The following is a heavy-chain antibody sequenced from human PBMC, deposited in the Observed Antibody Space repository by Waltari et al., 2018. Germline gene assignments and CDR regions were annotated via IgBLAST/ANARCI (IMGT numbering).Heavy chain of an antibody. J-gene: IGHJ4*02. D-gene: IGHD1-26*01. CDR2: FDPEDGET. V-gene: IGHV1-24*01. CDR3: ATGTMKWELLPFDY. Sequence: QVQLVQSGAEVKKPGASVKVSCKVSGYTLTDLSMHWVRPAPGKGLEWMGGFDPEDGETIYAQKFQGRVTMTEDTSTDTAYMELSSLRSEDTAVYYCATGTMKWELLPFDYWGQGTLVTVSS. CDR1: GYTLTDLS.